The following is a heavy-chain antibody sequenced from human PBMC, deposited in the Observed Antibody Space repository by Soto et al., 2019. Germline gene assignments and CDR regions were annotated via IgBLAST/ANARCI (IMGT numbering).Heavy chain of an antibody. CDR2: IYPGDSDT. V-gene: IGHV5-51*01. CDR1: GYTFTDYW. Sequence: GESLKISCKGSGYTFTDYWIGWVRQLPGKGLEWMGIIYPGDSDTRYSPSFQGQVTITADKSTSTAYLQWSSLKASDTAMYYCASHVSGNWFDPWGQGTLVTSPQ. D-gene: IGHD1-26*01. CDR3: ASHVSGNWFDP. J-gene: IGHJ5*02.